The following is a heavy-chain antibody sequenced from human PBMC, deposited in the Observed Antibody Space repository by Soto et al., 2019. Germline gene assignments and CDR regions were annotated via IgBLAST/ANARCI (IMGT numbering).Heavy chain of an antibody. V-gene: IGHV1-18*01. CDR2: ISAYNGNT. J-gene: IGHJ6*02. CDR1: GYTFTSYG. CDR3: ARDRHSSSYLDYYYYCGIDV. Sequence: ASVKVSCKASGYTFTSYGISWVRQAPGQGLEWLGWISAYNGNTNYAQKLQGRVTMTTDTSTSTAYMELRSLRSDDTAVYYCARDRHSSSYLDYYYYCGIDVCGQGTTVTVSS. D-gene: IGHD6-13*01.